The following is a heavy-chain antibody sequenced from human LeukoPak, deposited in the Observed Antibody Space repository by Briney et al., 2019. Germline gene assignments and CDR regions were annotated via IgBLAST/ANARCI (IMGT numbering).Heavy chain of an antibody. CDR3: ARGGYSGYDVDY. D-gene: IGHD5-12*01. Sequence: GGSLRLSCAASGFTFSSYSMSWVRQAPGKGLEWVANIKQDGSEKYYVDSVKGRFTISRDNAKNSLYLQMNSLRAEDTAVYYCARGGYSGYDVDYWGQGTLVTVSS. CDR1: GFTFSSYS. CDR2: IKQDGSEK. J-gene: IGHJ4*02. V-gene: IGHV3-7*01.